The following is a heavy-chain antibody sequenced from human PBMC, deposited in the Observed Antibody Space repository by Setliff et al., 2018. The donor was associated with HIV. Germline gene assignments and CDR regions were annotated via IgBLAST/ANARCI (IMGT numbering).Heavy chain of an antibody. CDR3: VSQPESRWQIEY. J-gene: IGHJ4*02. D-gene: IGHD3-10*01. CDR2: VSHSGNT. V-gene: IGHV4-38-2*01. CDR1: GYSIGRGYF. Sequence: SETLSLTCAVSGYSIGRGYFWVWVRQPPGKGLEWIGSVSHSGNTDYNISLKSRVTISIDNSNNHFSLKLRSVTAADTAVYYCVSQPESRWQIEYWGQGTLVTVSS.